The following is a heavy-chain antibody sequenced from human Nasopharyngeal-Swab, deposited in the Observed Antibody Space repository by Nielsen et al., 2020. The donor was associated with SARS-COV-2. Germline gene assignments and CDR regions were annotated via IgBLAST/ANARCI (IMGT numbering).Heavy chain of an antibody. CDR3: ARDRGYFDPLGWFDP. CDR1: GYTFTSYY. J-gene: IGHJ5*02. Sequence: ASVNVSCKASGYTFTSYYMHWVRQAPGQGLEWMGIINPSGGSTSYAQKFQGRVTMTRDTSTSTVYMELSSLRSEDTAVYYCARDRGYFDPLGWFDPWGQGTLVTVSS. CDR2: INPSGGST. D-gene: IGHD3-9*01. V-gene: IGHV1-46*01.